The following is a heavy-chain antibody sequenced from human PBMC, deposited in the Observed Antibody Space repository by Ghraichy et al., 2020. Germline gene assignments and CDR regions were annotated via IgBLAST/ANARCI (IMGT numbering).Heavy chain of an antibody. D-gene: IGHD2-15*01. CDR2: INPSGGST. Sequence: ASVKVSSKASGYTFTSYYMHWVRQAPGQGLEWMGIINPSGGSTSYAQKFQGRVTMTRDTSTSTVYMELSSLRSEDTAVYYCARDQGYCSGGSCYDSAFDIWGQGTMVTVSS. CDR3: ARDQGYCSGGSCYDSAFDI. V-gene: IGHV1-46*01. J-gene: IGHJ3*02. CDR1: GYTFTSYY.